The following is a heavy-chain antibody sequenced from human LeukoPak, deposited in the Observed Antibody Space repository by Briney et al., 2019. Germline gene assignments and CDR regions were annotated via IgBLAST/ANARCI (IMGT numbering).Heavy chain of an antibody. CDR3: AREEGPYFDC. J-gene: IGHJ4*02. CDR1: GFTFHDHG. CDR2: LNWNGDNT. Sequence: GGSLRLSCAASGFTFHDHGMSWVRQAPGKGLEWVSALNWNGDNTGYADSVKGRFTISRDNTKKSLYLQMNSLTAENTAFYYCAREEGPYFDCWGQGTLVTVSS. V-gene: IGHV3-20*04.